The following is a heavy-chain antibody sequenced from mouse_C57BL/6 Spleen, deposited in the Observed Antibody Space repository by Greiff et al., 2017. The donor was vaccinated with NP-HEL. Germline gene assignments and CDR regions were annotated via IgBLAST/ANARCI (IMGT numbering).Heavy chain of an antibody. J-gene: IGHJ3*01. D-gene: IGHD1-1*01. V-gene: IGHV5-12*01. CDR2: ISNGGGST. Sequence: EVKLMESGGGLVQPGGSLKLSCAASGFTFSDYYMYWVRQTPEKRLEWVAYISNGGGSTYYPDTVKGRFTISRDNAKNTLYLQISRLKSEDTAIYYCARHYYGSSFAYWGQGTLVTVSA. CDR1: GFTFSDYY. CDR3: ARHYYGSSFAY.